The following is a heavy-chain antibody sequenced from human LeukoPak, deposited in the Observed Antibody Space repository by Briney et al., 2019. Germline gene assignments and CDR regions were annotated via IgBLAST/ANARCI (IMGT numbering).Heavy chain of an antibody. CDR3: ARRSPYDYVWGSYRYTGSYYFDY. D-gene: IGHD3-16*02. J-gene: IGHJ4*02. CDR1: GGSFSDYY. V-gene: IGHV4-34*01. CDR2: INHSGST. Sequence: SETLSLTCAVYGGSFSDYYWSWIRQPPGKGLEWIGEINHSGSTNYNPSLKSRVTISVDTSKNQFSLKLSSVTAADTAVYYCARRSPYDYVWGSYRYTGSYYFDYWGQGTLVTVSS.